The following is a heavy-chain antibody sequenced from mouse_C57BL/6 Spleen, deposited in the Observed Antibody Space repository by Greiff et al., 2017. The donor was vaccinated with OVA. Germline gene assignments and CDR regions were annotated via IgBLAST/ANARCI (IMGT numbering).Heavy chain of an antibody. CDR3: ANLLFYAMDY. CDR1: GYTFTSYW. J-gene: IGHJ4*01. CDR2: IHPNSGST. Sequence: QVQLQQPGAELVQPGASVKLSCKASGYTFTSYWMHWVKQRPGQGLEWIGMIHPNSGSTNYNEKFKSKSTLTVDKSSSTAYMQLSSLTSEDSAVYYCANLLFYAMDYWGQGTSVTVSS. D-gene: IGHD2-1*01. V-gene: IGHV1-64*01.